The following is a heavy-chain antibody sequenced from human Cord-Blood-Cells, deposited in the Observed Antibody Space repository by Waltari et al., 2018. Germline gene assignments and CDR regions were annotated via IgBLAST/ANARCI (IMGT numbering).Heavy chain of an antibody. V-gene: IGHV3-9*01. CDR2: ISWNSGSI. J-gene: IGHJ3*02. D-gene: IGHD3-16*01. CDR3: ARAGGGQYAFDS. CDR1: GFTFADYA. Sequence: EVQLVESGGGLVQPGRSLRLSCAASGFTFADYAMHWVRQARGKGLEWVSGISWNSGSIGYGDSVKGRFTIARHNAKNSLYLQMNSLSGEDTALYCCARAGGGQYAFDSWGQGTMVTVSS.